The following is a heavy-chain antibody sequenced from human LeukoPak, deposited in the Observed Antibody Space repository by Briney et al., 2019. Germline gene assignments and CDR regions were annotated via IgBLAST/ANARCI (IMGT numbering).Heavy chain of an antibody. D-gene: IGHD3-22*01. CDR2: IVVGSGNT. CDR1: GFTFTSSA. CDR3: AADRSYDSSGSGDY. J-gene: IGHJ4*02. V-gene: IGHV1-58*01. Sequence: SVKVSCKASGFTFTSSAVQWVRQARGQRLEWIGWIVVGSGNTNYAQKFQERVTITRDMSTSTAYMELSSLRSEDTAVYYCAADRSYDSSGSGDYWGQGTLVTVSS.